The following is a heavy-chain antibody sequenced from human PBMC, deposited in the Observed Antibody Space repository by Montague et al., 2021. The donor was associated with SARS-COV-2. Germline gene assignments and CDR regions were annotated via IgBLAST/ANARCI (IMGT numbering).Heavy chain of an antibody. Sequence: SETLSLTCAVYAGSFSGYYWSWIRQPPGKGLEWIGEINHSGSTNYNPSLKSRVTISVDTSKNQFSLKLSSVTAADTAVYYCARGRYSSSGYGERRNWFDPWGQGTLVTVSS. J-gene: IGHJ5*02. CDR3: ARGRYSSSGYGERRNWFDP. D-gene: IGHD6-13*01. CDR1: AGSFSGYY. V-gene: IGHV4-34*01. CDR2: INHSGST.